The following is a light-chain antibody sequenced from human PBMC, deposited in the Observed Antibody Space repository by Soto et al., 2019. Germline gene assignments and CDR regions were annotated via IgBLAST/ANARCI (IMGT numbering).Light chain of an antibody. J-gene: IGKJ1*01. CDR3: QHNLTRPWT. Sequence: EIVMTQSPATLSVSPGERATLSCRASQSVSSYLVWYQQKPGQAPRLLISGASIRATGIPARFSGHGSGREFTITISSHQAVDTRVYYCQHNLTRPWTFGQGTKVEI. CDR1: QSVSSY. V-gene: IGKV3-15*01. CDR2: GAS.